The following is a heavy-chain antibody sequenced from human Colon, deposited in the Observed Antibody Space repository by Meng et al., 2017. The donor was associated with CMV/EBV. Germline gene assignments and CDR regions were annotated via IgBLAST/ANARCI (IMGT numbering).Heavy chain of an antibody. V-gene: IGHV3-48*03. CDR1: GFTFRNYE. CDR2: ISFSGSTI. J-gene: IGHJ6*02. Sequence: GGSLRLSCTASGFTFRNYEMNWVRQAPGRGLEWISYISFSGSTIYYSDSVKGRFTISRDNAKNSLYLQMNSLRVEDTAIYYCARGPQQVSRDYFFGMDVWGQGTTVTVSS. D-gene: IGHD1-1*01. CDR3: ARGPQQVSRDYFFGMDV.